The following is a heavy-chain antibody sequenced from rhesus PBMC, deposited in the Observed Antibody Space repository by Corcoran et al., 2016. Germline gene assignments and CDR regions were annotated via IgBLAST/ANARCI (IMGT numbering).Heavy chain of an antibody. CDR2: TSGIRGGT. CDR3: ASKHTYYEDDYGYGYRFDV. CDR1: GGSISSSNW. J-gene: IGHJ5-1*01. Sequence: QVQLQESGPGLVKPSEILSLTCAVSGGSISSSNWWSWISQPPGKGLAWIWYTSGIRGGTSQNPPLKSRVTMYQDTAKTQFSLKLSSVTAADTAVYYCASKHTYYEDDYGYGYRFDVWGPGVLVTVSS. V-gene: IGHV4-65*01. D-gene: IGHD3-9*01.